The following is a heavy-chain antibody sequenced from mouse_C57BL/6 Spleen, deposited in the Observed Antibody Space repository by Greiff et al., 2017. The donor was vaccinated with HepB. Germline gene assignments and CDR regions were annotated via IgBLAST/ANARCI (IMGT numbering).Heavy chain of an antibody. V-gene: IGHV1-22*01. J-gene: IGHJ4*01. D-gene: IGHD2-4*01. CDR2: INPNNGGT. CDR3: ARRGYDYDGDYYAMDY. Sequence: VHVKQSGPELVKPGASVKMSCKASGYTFTDYNMHWVKQSHGKSLEWIGYINPNNGGTSYNQKFKGKATLTVNKSSSTAYMELRSLTSEDSAVYYCARRGYDYDGDYYAMDYWGQGTSVTVSS. CDR1: GYTFTDYN.